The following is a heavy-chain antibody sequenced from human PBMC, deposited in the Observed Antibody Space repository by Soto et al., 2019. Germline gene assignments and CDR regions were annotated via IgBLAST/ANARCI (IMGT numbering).Heavy chain of an antibody. V-gene: IGHV3-7*01. Sequence: PGGSRRLSVAPSGFTFSDYDMSWCRQAPGKGLGWVANINQDGSESNYADSVKGRFTISRDNAENSLYLQMTSLRAEDTAVYYCETPRNIGPWGQGTLVTVSS. CDR2: INQDGSES. J-gene: IGHJ5*02. CDR3: ETPRNIGP. CDR1: GFTFSDYD.